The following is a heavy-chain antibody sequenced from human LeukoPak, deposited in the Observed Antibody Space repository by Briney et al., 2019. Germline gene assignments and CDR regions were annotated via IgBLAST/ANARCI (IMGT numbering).Heavy chain of an antibody. CDR1: GFTFSSYG. D-gene: IGHD5-24*01. V-gene: IGHV3-30*03. J-gene: IGHJ4*02. Sequence: PGRSLRLSCAASGFTFSSYGMHWVRQAPGKGLEWVAVISYDGSNKYYADSVKGRFTISRDNSKNTLYLQINSLRAEDTAVYYCARDLGWLQSDYWGQGTLVTVSS. CDR3: ARDLGWLQSDY. CDR2: ISYDGSNK.